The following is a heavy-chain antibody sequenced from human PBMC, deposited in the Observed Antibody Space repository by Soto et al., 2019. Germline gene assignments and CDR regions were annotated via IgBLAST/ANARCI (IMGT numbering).Heavy chain of an antibody. J-gene: IGHJ6*02. CDR2: MYNTGST. Sequence: ATDTLSLTFPISGESINRNYWVSLRQPPGKGLEWIGYMYNTGSTVYNPSFKSRVTISVDTSKNQFSLKLNSVTAADTAVYYCARDLWGYCGTDCYPLDVWGQGTTVTVS. V-gene: IGHV4-59*13. D-gene: IGHD2-21*02. CDR1: GESINRNY. CDR3: ARDLWGYCGTDCYPLDV.